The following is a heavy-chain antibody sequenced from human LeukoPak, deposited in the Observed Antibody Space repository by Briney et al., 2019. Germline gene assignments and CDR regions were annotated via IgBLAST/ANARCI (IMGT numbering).Heavy chain of an antibody. Sequence: GGSLRLSCAASGFTFSSYGMHWVRQAPGKGLECVAFIHYDGSNQYYADSVKGRFTISRDNSKNTLYLQMNSLRAEDTAVYYCARDLGQYYDTSDNWFDPWGQGTLVTVSS. V-gene: IGHV3-30*02. D-gene: IGHD3-22*01. J-gene: IGHJ5*02. CDR1: GFTFSSYG. CDR3: ARDLGQYYDTSDNWFDP. CDR2: IHYDGSNQ.